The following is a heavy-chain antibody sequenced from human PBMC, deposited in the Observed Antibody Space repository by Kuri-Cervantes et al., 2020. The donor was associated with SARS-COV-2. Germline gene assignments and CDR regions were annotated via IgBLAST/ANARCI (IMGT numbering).Heavy chain of an antibody. J-gene: IGHJ5*02. Sequence: CAASGFTFSSYAMSWVRQAPGKGLEWVSAISGSGGSTYYADSVKGRFTISRDNSKNTLYLQMNSLRAEDTAVYYCTTVLVFGWFDPWGQGTLVTVSS. D-gene: IGHD3-16*01. CDR2: ISGSGGST. V-gene: IGHV3-23*01. CDR3: TTVLVFGWFDP. CDR1: GFTFSSYA.